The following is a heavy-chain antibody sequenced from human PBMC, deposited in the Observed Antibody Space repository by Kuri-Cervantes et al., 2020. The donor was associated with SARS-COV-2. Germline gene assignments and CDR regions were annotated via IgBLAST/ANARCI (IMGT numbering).Heavy chain of an antibody. CDR1: GASISSSTYY. CDR3: ARLGDGYIYKY. D-gene: IGHD5-24*01. V-gene: IGHV4-39*01. CDR2: IYESGDT. Sequence: SETLSLTCTVSGASISSSTYYWGWIRQSPGKGLEWLGSIYESGDTYYSSSLKSRLSLSVDTSKNQFSLKLRSVTAADAAVYYCARLGDGYIYKYWGQGTLVTVSS. J-gene: IGHJ4*02.